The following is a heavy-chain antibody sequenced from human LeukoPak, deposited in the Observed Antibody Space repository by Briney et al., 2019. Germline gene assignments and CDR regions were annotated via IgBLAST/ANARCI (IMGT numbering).Heavy chain of an antibody. CDR1: GYTFTSYY. D-gene: IGHD5-12*01. CDR3: ARDPRSGYDSDLFDY. V-gene: IGHV1-46*01. CDR2: INPSGGST. J-gene: IGHJ4*02. Sequence: ASVTVSCTASGYTFTSYYMHWVRQAPGQGLEWMGIINPSGGSTSYAQKFQGRVTMTRDTSTSTVYMELSSLRSEDTAVYYCARDPRSGYDSDLFDYWGQGTLVTGSS.